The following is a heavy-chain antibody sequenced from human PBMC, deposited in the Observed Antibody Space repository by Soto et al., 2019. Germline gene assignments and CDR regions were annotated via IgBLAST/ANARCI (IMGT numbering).Heavy chain of an antibody. Sequence: ASVKVSCKASGYTFTSYDINWVRQATGQGLEWMGWMNPNSGNTGYAQKFQGRVTMARNTSISTAYMELSSLRSEDTAVYYCARALYSSSWTFYFDYWGQGTLVTVSS. D-gene: IGHD6-13*01. CDR3: ARALYSSSWTFYFDY. V-gene: IGHV1-8*01. J-gene: IGHJ4*02. CDR1: GYTFTSYD. CDR2: MNPNSGNT.